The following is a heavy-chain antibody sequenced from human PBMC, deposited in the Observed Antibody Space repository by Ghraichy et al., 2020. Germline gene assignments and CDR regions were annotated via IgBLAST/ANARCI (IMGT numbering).Heavy chain of an antibody. D-gene: IGHD3-16*01. CDR3: ARDRGALARLGGKDV. V-gene: IGHV3-21*01. J-gene: IGHJ6*02. CDR1: FFLFLPSS. Sequence: SLLLSFSSSFFLFLPSSLTFFRQAPGKGLEWVAYISGSSKSIYYADSVKGRFTISRDNAKNALYLQMNNMRGEDTAVYYCARDRGALARLGGKDVWGQGTTVSVSS. CDR2: ISGSSKSI.